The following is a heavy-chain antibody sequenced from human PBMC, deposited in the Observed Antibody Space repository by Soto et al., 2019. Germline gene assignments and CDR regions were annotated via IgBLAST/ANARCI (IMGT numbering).Heavy chain of an antibody. Sequence: QDQLVQSGAEVKKPGASVTVSCKASGYSFTNYGITWVRQAPGQGLEWMGGISGFNGNTHYAKKLQGRVSITTVEATSITSMDVWSLTSYDPTVYYCAGDRGVAHPVAGNPRYYYYIDVWGKGTTVTVSS. CDR3: AGDRGVAHPVAGNPRYYYYIDV. CDR1: GYSFTNYG. CDR2: ISGFNGNT. D-gene: IGHD6-19*01. V-gene: IGHV1-18*01. J-gene: IGHJ6*03.